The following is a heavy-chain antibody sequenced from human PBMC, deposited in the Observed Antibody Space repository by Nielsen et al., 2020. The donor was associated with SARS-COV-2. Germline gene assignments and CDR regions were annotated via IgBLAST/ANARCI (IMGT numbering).Heavy chain of an antibody. CDR1: GFTFNTYA. CDR2: ISGGGTNS. CDR3: TRAPYSSGDFDF. D-gene: IGHD6-25*01. Sequence: GESLKISCAASGFTFNTYAMSWIRQAPGKGLEWISAISGGGTNSFYADSVKGRFTISRDTSKNTLYLQMNSLRVEDTAVYYCTRAPYSSGDFDFWGQGTLVTVSS. J-gene: IGHJ4*02. V-gene: IGHV3-23*01.